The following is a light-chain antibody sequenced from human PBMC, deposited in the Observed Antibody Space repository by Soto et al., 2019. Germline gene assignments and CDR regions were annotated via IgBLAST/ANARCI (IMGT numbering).Light chain of an antibody. CDR1: QGVSIL. J-gene: IGKJ1*01. V-gene: IGKV3-15*01. CDR3: QQYNNWPRT. CDR2: GAT. Sequence: EIVMTQSPATLSVSPGERVTLSCRASQGVSILLAWYQQKPGQAPRLLIHGATTRATGIPARFSGSGSGTEFTLTISSLQSEDFAVYYCQQYNNWPRTFGQGTKVDIK.